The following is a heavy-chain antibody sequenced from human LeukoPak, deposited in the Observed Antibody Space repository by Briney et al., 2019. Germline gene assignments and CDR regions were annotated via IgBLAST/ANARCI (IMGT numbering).Heavy chain of an antibody. CDR3: ARPSGSYYDNAFDI. V-gene: IGHV5-51*01. CDR2: IYPGDSDT. D-gene: IGHD1-26*01. CDR1: GYSFTTYW. Sequence: GESLKISCKGYGYSFTTYWIGWVRQMPGKGLEWMGIIYPGDSDTRYSSSFQGQVTISADKSISTAYLQWSGLKASDTAMYYCARPSGSYYDNAFDIWGQGTMVTVSS. J-gene: IGHJ3*02.